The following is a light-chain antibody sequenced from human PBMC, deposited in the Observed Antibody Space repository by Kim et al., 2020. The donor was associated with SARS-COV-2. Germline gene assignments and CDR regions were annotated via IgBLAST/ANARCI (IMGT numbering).Light chain of an antibody. V-gene: IGLV1-44*01. J-gene: IGLJ1*01. CDR3: AAWDDSLDVYV. CDR2: RNN. Sequence: QSAPTQPPSASETPGQRVTISCSGSSSNIGSRTANWYQLLPGTAPKLLIYRNNQRPSGVPDRFSGSKSGTSASLAISGLQSEDEAEYYCAAWDDSLDVYVFGTGTKVTVL. CDR1: SSNIGSRT.